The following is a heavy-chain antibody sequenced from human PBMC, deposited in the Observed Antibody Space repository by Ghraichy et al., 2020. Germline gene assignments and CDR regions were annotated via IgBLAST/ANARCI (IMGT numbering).Heavy chain of an antibody. J-gene: IGHJ4*02. CDR3: ARDRTLTVPLQYFDY. CDR1: GFTFSSYW. D-gene: IGHD4-17*01. Sequence: GGSLRLSCAASGFTFSSYWMSWVRQAPGKGLEWVANIKQDGSEKYYVDSVKGRFTISRDNAKNSLYLQMNSLRAEDTAVYYCARDRTLTVPLQYFDYWGQGTLVTVSS. CDR2: IKQDGSEK. V-gene: IGHV3-7*03.